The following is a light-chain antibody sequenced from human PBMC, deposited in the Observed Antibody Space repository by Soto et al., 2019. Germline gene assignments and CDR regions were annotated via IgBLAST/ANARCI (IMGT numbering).Light chain of an antibody. Sequence: QSVLTQPPSVSGAPGQRVTISCTGSSSNIGAGYDVHWYQQLPGTAPKLLIYGNSSRPSGVPDRFSGSKSGTSASLAITGLQAKDEADYYCQSYDSSLSAHVVFGGGTKVTVL. CDR1: SSNIGAGYD. CDR3: QSYDSSLSAHVV. J-gene: IGLJ2*01. CDR2: GNS. V-gene: IGLV1-40*01.